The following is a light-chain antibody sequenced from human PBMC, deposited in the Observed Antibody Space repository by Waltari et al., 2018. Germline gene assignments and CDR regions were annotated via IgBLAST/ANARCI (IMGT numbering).Light chain of an antibody. CDR2: DAS. V-gene: IGKV3-11*01. J-gene: IGKJ1*01. CDR3: QQRSSWPRT. Sequence: EIVLTQSPATLSLSPGERATLSCRASQSVSSYLAWYQQKPGQAPRLLIYDASNRATGIPARFSGSGSGTDFTLTISSLEPEDFAAYYCQQRSSWPRTFGQGTEVEIK. CDR1: QSVSSY.